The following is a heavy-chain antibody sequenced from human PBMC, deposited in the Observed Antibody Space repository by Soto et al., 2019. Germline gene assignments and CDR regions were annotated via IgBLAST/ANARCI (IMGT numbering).Heavy chain of an antibody. J-gene: IGHJ4*02. D-gene: IGHD6-13*01. V-gene: IGHV1-2*02. CDR1: GGTFSSYA. CDR3: ARVPYSSSWYYFDY. CDR2: INPNSGGT. Sequence: ASVKVSCKASGGTFSSYAISWVRQAPGQGLEWMGWINPNSGGTNYAQKFQGRVTMTRDTSISTAYMELSRLRSDDTAVYYCARVPYSSSWYYFDYWGQGTLVTVSS.